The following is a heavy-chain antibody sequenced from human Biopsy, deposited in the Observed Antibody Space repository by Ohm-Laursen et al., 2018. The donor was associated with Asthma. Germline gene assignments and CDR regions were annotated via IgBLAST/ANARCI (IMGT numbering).Heavy chain of an antibody. D-gene: IGHD2-21*02. V-gene: IGHV4-59*07. CDR3: ARGVDRVTGLLDHFDS. Sequence: SDTRSLTGTVSGGSINNVYWSWSRQPPGKGLESIGHVYYSGSTNYNPSLKSRVTISIDASKNQFSLKLTSVTAADTAVYYCARGVDRVTGLLDHFDSWGQGTLVTVSS. CDR1: GGSINNVY. J-gene: IGHJ4*02. CDR2: VYYSGST.